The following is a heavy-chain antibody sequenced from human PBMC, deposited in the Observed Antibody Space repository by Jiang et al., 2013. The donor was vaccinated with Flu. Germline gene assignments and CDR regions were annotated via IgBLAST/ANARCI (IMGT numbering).Heavy chain of an antibody. V-gene: IGHV1-18*01. CDR2: ISAYNGYR. CDR1: GSTFSSSG. D-gene: IGHD1-26*01. Sequence: SGAEVKKPGASVKVSCKASGSTFSSSGISWVRQAPGQGLEWVGWISAYNGYRNYAKKVQGRVTMTTDTSTSTAYMELRSLRSDDTAVYYCATSRRWESLHFDYWGLGTLVTVSS. CDR3: ATSRRWESLHFDY. J-gene: IGHJ4*02.